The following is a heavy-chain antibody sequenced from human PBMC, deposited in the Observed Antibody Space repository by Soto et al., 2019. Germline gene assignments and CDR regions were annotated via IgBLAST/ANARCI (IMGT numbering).Heavy chain of an antibody. J-gene: IGHJ4*02. CDR1: GGSISSGGYY. D-gene: IGHD3-22*01. CDR2: IYYSGST. Sequence: SETLSLTCTVSGGSISSGGYYWSWIRQHPGKGLEWIGYIYYSGSTYYNPSLKSRVTISVDTSKNQFSLKLSSVTAADTAVYYCARSRDYDSSGYRDRSLYYLADWAKRTLVPVSS. CDR3: ARSRDYDSSGYRDRSLYYLAD. V-gene: IGHV4-31*03.